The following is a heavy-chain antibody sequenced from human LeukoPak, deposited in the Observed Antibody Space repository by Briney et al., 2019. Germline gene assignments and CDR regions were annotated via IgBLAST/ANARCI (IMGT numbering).Heavy chain of an antibody. J-gene: IGHJ5*02. D-gene: IGHD2-15*01. V-gene: IGHV1-8*01. CDR2: MNPNSGNT. CDR1: GYTFTSYD. Sequence: ASVKVSCKASGYTFTSYDINWVRQATGQELEWMGWMNPNSGNTGYAQKFQGRVTMTRNTSISTAYMELSSLRSEDTAVYYCARGRIARNWFDPWGQGTLVTVSS. CDR3: ARGRIARNWFDP.